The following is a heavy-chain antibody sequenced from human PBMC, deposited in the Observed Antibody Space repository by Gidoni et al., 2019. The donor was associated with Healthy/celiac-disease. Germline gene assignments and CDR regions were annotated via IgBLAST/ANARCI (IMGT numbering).Heavy chain of an antibody. J-gene: IGHJ4*02. D-gene: IGHD3-3*01. CDR2: IYYSGST. CDR3: ARQLHLEWLLDNSYFDY. V-gene: IGHV4-39*01. Sequence: QLQLQESGPGLVKPSETLSLTCTVSGGSISSSSYYWGWIRQPPGKGLEWIGSIYYSGSTYYNPSLKSRVTISVDTSKNQFSLKLSSVTAADTAVYYCARQLHLEWLLDNSYFDYWGQGTLVTVSS. CDR1: GGSISSSSYY.